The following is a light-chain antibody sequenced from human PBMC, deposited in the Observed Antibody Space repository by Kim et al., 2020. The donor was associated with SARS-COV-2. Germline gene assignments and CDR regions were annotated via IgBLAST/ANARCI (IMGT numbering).Light chain of an antibody. V-gene: IGLV1-47*01. Sequence: QSVVTQPPSVSGTPGQRVSISCSVRISNIGSDYVYWYQQFPGAAPKVLIYRNNQRPSGVPDRFSGSRSGPSASLAISGLRSEDEAVYHCATWDDSVGGPVFGGGTQLTVL. CDR2: RNN. CDR3: ATWDDSVGGPV. CDR1: ISNIGSDY. J-gene: IGLJ2*01.